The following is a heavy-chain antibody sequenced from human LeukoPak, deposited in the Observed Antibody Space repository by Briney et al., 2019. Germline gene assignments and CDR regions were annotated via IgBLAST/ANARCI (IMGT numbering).Heavy chain of an antibody. CDR1: GFTISSHG. Sequence: GTSLRLSCAVSGFTISSHGMHWVRQAPGKGLEWVAMISYNGNSKYYGDSVKGRFTISRDNSKNTLYLQMNSLRAEDTAVYYCARDRGSGWYRYYFDYWGQGTLVTVSS. CDR3: ARDRGSGWYRYYFDY. J-gene: IGHJ4*02. V-gene: IGHV3-30*03. D-gene: IGHD6-19*01. CDR2: ISYNGNSK.